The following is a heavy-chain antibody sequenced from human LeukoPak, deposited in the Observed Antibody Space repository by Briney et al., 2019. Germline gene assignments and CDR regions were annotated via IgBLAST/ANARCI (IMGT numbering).Heavy chain of an antibody. CDR2: IRSSSGDT. CDR3: AKDVVVPAAEPYYFDY. V-gene: IGHV3-23*01. CDR1: GFTFSNYA. J-gene: IGHJ4*02. D-gene: IGHD2-2*01. Sequence: GGSLRLSCAASGFTFSNYAMGWVRQAPGKGLEWVSTIRSSSGDTYYADSVKGRFTISRDNSKNTLYLQMNSLRAEDTAVYYCAKDVVVPAAEPYYFDYWGQGTLVTVSS.